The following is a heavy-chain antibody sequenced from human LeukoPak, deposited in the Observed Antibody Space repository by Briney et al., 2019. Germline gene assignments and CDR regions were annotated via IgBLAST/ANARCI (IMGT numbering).Heavy chain of an antibody. V-gene: IGHV4-31*03. J-gene: IGHJ5*02. CDR3: ARTTIFGVVPGGWFDP. D-gene: IGHD3-3*01. CDR1: GGSISSGGYY. CDR2: IYYSGST. Sequence: PSQTLSLTCTVSGGSISSGGYYCSWIRQHPGKGLEWIGYIYYSGSTYYNPSLKSRVTISVDTSKNQFSLKLSSVTAADTAVYYCARTTIFGVVPGGWFDPWGQGTLVTVSS.